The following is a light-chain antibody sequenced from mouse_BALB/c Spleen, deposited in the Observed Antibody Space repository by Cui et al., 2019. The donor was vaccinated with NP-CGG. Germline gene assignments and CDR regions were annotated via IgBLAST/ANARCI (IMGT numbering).Light chain of an antibody. CDR3: ALWYSNHWV. J-gene: IGLJ1*01. CDR1: TGAVTTSNY. V-gene: IGLV1*01. Sequence: QAVVTQESALTRSPGDTVTLTCRSSTGAVTTSNYANWVQEKPDHLFTGLIGGTNNRAPGVPARFSGSLIGDKAALTITGAQTEDEAIYFCALWYSNHWVFGGGTKLTVL. CDR2: GTN.